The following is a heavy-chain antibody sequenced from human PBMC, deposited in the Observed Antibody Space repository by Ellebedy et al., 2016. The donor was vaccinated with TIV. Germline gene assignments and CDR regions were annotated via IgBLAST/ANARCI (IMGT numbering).Heavy chain of an antibody. D-gene: IGHD3-3*01. CDR3: VRPRSSYFAFEI. CDR1: GGSISRSSYY. J-gene: IGHJ3*02. Sequence: MPSETLSLTCTVSGGSISRSSYYWGWIRQPTGKGLEWIGSIHYSGRTYDNLSLKTRVNISVDTSKNQLSLKLSSVTAADTAMYYCVRPRSSYFAFEIWGQGTMVTVSS. CDR2: IHYSGRT. V-gene: IGHV4-39*01.